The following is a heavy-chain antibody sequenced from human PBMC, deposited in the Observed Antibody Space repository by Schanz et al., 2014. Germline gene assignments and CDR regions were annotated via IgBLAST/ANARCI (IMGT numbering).Heavy chain of an antibody. Sequence: QVQLVQSGAEVKKPGASVKVSCKASGYTFISYGIKWVRQAPGQGLEWMGWINPNTGGTNFAQKFRGRVTMTRNTSMSTAYIELHILTSEDTAVYYCARGRTFDYWGQGTLVTVSS. V-gene: IGHV1-8*02. J-gene: IGHJ4*02. CDR2: INPNTGGT. CDR1: GYTFISYG. CDR3: ARGRTFDY.